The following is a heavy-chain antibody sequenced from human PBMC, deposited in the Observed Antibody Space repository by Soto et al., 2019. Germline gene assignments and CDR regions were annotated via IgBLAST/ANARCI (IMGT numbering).Heavy chain of an antibody. J-gene: IGHJ6*02. V-gene: IGHV4-31*03. CDR1: GGSIRSGGYY. D-gene: IGHD5-18*01. Sequence: SETLSLTCTVSGGSIRSGGYYWSWVRQNPRRGLEWIGNIYYSGNTYYDPPLKSRLTISVDTSKNQFSLNLSSVTAADTAVYYCARDRLMATAGTARHYFGLDVWGQGTTVTVSS. CDR3: ARDRLMATAGTARHYFGLDV. CDR2: IYYSGNT.